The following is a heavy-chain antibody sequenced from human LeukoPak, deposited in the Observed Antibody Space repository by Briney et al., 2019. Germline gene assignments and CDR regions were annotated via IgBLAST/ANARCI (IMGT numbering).Heavy chain of an antibody. J-gene: IGHJ6*02. V-gene: IGHV3-7*04. CDR1: GFTFSSYW. Sequence: GGSLRLSCAASGFTFSSYWMAWVRQTPGKGLEWVANIKHDASEKYYVDSVKGRFTISRDNSKNTLYLQMNSLRAEDTAVYYCARGGYSYGFGDYYYGMDVWGQGTTVTVSS. CDR2: IKHDASEK. CDR3: ARGGYSYGFGDYYYGMDV. D-gene: IGHD5-18*01.